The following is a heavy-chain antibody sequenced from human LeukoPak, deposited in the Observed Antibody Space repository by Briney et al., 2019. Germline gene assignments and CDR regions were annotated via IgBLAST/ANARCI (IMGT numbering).Heavy chain of an antibody. CDR3: ARVGYSSGWGKYYYYYGMDV. Sequence: ASVKVSCKASGGTFSSYAMSWVRQAPGQGLEWMGGIIPIFGTANYAQKFQGRVTITADKSTSTAYMELSSLRSEDTAVYYCARVGYSSGWGKYYYYYGMDVWGKGTTVTVSS. CDR2: IIPIFGTA. V-gene: IGHV1-69*06. D-gene: IGHD6-19*01. CDR1: GGTFSSYA. J-gene: IGHJ6*04.